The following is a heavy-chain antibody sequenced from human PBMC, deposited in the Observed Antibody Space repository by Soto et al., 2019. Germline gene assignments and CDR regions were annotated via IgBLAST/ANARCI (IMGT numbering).Heavy chain of an antibody. Sequence: PSETLSLTCTVSGGSISSYYWSWIRQPPGKGLEWIGYIYYSGSTNYNPSLKSRVTISVDTSKNQFSLKLSSVTAADTAVYYCAGAYQLPSCYYYYMDVWGKGTTVTVSS. CDR2: IYYSGST. CDR3: AGAYQLPSCYYYYMDV. J-gene: IGHJ6*03. D-gene: IGHD2-2*01. CDR1: GGSISSYY. V-gene: IGHV4-59*08.